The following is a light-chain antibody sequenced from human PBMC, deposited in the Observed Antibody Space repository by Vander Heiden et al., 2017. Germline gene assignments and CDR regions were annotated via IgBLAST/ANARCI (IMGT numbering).Light chain of an antibody. Sequence: DFQMTQSPSTLSASVGDRVTITCRASQSISSWLAWYQQKPGKAPKLLIYEASSLESGVPSRFSGSGSGTEFSLTINSLQPDDFGTYYCQQDDSNPWTFGQGTKVESK. CDR1: QSISSW. CDR2: EAS. J-gene: IGKJ1*01. CDR3: QQDDSNPWT. V-gene: IGKV1-5*03.